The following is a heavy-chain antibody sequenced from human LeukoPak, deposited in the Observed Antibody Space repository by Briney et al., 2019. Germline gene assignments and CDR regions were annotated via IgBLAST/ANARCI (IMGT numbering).Heavy chain of an antibody. J-gene: IGHJ4*02. CDR1: GFTFSSYS. CDR2: ISGSGDST. CDR3: AKDRGYFGSGSYYFDY. D-gene: IGHD3-10*01. Sequence: GGSLRLSCAASGFTFSSYSMNWVRQAPGKGLEWVSGISGSGDSTFYADSVKGRFTISRDNSKNTLYLQMNSLRAEDTAVYYCAKDRGYFGSGSYYFDYWGQGTLATVSS. V-gene: IGHV3-23*01.